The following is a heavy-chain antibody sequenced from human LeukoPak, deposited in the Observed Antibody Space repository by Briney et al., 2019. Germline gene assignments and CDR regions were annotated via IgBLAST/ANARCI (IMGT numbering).Heavy chain of an antibody. CDR1: GYTLPELS. CDR3: ARDRVTDYDSSGYHSRADLDY. J-gene: IGHJ4*02. D-gene: IGHD3-22*01. Sequence: ASVKVSCKVSGYTLPELSMHLVRQAPGTGPEWMGGFDPEDGETIYAQKFQGKVTMTEDTSTDTVYMELNSLRSEDTAVYDCARDRVTDYDSSGYHSRADLDYWGQGTLVTVSS. V-gene: IGHV1-24*01. CDR2: FDPEDGET.